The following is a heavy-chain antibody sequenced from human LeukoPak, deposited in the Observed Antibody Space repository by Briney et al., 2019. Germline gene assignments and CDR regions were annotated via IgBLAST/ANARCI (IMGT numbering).Heavy chain of an antibody. J-gene: IGHJ3*02. Sequence: SETLSLTCTVSGGSISSYYRSWIRQPPGKGLEWIGYIYYSGSTNYNPSLKSRVTFSVDTSKNQFSLKLSSVTAADTAVYYCARDVAAAGNADDSFDIWGQGTMVSVSS. CDR1: GGSISSYY. CDR2: IYYSGST. D-gene: IGHD6-13*01. CDR3: ARDVAAAGNADDSFDI. V-gene: IGHV4-59*01.